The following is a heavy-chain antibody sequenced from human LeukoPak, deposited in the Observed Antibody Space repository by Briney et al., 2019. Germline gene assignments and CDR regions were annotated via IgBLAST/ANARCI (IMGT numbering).Heavy chain of an antibody. CDR2: INPNSGGT. Sequence: ASVKVSCKASGYTFTGYYMHWVRQAPGQGLEWMGWINPNSGGTNYAQKFQGGVTMTRDTSISTAYMELSRLRSDDTAVYYCAREPHYYGSGSGDYWGQGTLVTVSS. D-gene: IGHD3-10*01. CDR3: AREPHYYGSGSGDY. V-gene: IGHV1-2*02. J-gene: IGHJ4*02. CDR1: GYTFTGYY.